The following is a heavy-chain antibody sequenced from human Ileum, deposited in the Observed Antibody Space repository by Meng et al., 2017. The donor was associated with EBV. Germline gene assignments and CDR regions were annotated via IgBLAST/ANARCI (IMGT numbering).Heavy chain of an antibody. Sequence: HVQLLRLGAGPLNPSEPLSLPWGVYGSSFSAYYWSWTRQSPGKGLEWIGEIHPSGITNYNPSLNSRVTISVDTSKNQFSLKLTSVTAADTAMYYCTRGLDYAKQGYWGQGTLVTVSS. D-gene: IGHD4-17*01. V-gene: IGHV4-34*01. CDR2: IHPSGIT. CDR3: TRGLDYAKQGY. J-gene: IGHJ4*02. CDR1: GSSFSAYY.